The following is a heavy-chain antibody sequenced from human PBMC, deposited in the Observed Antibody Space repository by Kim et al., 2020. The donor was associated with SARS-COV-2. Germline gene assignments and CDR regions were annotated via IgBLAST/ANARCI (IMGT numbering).Heavy chain of an antibody. V-gene: IGHV3-15*01. CDR1: GFTFSNAW. CDR2: IKSKTDGGTT. D-gene: IGHD4-17*01. CDR3: TTSTAYYYYGMDV. Sequence: GGSLRLSCAASGFTFSNAWMSWVRQAPGKGLEWVGRIKSKTDGGTTDYAAPVKGRFTISRDDSKNTLYLQMNSLKTEDTAVYYCTTSTAYYYYGMDVWGQGTTVTVSS. J-gene: IGHJ6*02.